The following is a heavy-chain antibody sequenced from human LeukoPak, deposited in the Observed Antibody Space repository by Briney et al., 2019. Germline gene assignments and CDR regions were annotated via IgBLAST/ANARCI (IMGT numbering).Heavy chain of an antibody. Sequence: PSETLSLTCAVYGGSFSGYYWSWIRQPPGKGLEWIGSIYYSGSTYYNPSLKSRVTISVDTSKNQFSLKLSSVTAADTAVYYCARDYNKQWLVPPKYYFDYWGQGTLVTVSS. CDR1: GGSFSGYY. V-gene: IGHV4-34*01. J-gene: IGHJ4*02. D-gene: IGHD6-19*01. CDR3: ARDYNKQWLVPPKYYFDY. CDR2: IYYSGST.